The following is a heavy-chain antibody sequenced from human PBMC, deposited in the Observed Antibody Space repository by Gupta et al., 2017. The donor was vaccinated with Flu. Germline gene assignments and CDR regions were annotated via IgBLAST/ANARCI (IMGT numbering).Heavy chain of an antibody. J-gene: IGHJ4*02. Sequence: FAMSWVRQAPGKGLEWVSSINGNGDRTYYADSVKGRFTISRDNSKNTLDLQMSSLRADDTAVYYCARDAKWLRVAVYEFEHWGQGTLVTVSS. CDR2: INGNGDRT. D-gene: IGHD5-12*01. CDR1: FA. V-gene: IGHV3-23*01. CDR3: ARDAKWLRVAVYEFEH.